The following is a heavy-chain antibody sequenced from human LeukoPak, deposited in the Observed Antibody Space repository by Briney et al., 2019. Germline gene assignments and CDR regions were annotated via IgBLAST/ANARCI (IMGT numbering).Heavy chain of an antibody. CDR3: ASLSSSLGGSALDY. CDR1: GGSISSGGYY. CDR2: IYHSGST. Sequence: SETLSLTCTVSGGSISSGGYYWSWIRQPPGKGLEWIGYIYHSGSTYYNPSLKSRVTISVDRSKNQFSLKLSSVTAADTAVYYCASLSSSLGGSALDYWGQGTLVTVSS. V-gene: IGHV4-30-2*01. J-gene: IGHJ4*02. D-gene: IGHD6-6*01.